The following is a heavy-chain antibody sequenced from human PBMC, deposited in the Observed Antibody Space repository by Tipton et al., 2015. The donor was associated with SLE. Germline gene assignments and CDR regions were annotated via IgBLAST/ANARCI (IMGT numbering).Heavy chain of an antibody. D-gene: IGHD2-2*02. Sequence: SLRLSCAASGFNFSTYALHWVRQAPGKGLEWVAVIGYDGTNRHYVDSVKGRFTISRGNSRNTLLLQMTSLRPEDTAVYFCARDGYTHTWYYLDSWGQGTLVTVSS. V-gene: IGHV3-30*01. CDR3: ARDGYTHTWYYLDS. CDR2: IGYDGTNR. J-gene: IGHJ4*02. CDR1: GFNFSTYA.